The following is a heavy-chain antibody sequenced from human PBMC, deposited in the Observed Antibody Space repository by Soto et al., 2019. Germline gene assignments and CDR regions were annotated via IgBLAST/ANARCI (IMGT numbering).Heavy chain of an antibody. V-gene: IGHV3-30*02. J-gene: IGHJ6*02. D-gene: IGHD2-2*02. Sequence: YYADSVKGRFTISRDNSKNTLYLQMNSLRAEDTAVYYCAKSRAVPAAIYYYYGMDVWGQGTTVTVSS. CDR3: AKSRAVPAAIYYYYGMDV.